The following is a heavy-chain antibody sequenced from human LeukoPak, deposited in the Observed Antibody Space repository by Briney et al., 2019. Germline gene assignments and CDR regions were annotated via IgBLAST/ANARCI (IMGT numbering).Heavy chain of an antibody. CDR3: ARDDCTNGVCYSDGYFQH. V-gene: IGHV4-59*11. CDR1: GVSISSHY. CDR2: LYDSDGS. D-gene: IGHD2-8*01. J-gene: IGHJ1*01. Sequence: SETLSLTCIVSGVSISSHYWSWIRQPPGKGLEWIGYLYDSDGSKDNPSLKSRATLSAATSKNQFSLRLSSVTAADTAVYYCARDDCTNGVCYSDGYFQHWGQGTLVTVSS.